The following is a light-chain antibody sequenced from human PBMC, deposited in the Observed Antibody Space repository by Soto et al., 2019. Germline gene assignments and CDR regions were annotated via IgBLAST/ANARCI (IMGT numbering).Light chain of an antibody. CDR1: QGISSY. J-gene: IGKJ1*01. CDR2: AAS. V-gene: IGKV1-9*01. CDR3: LQDYNYPWT. Sequence: DVQFTQSPSFLSASVLDRVTITCRASQGISSYLAWYQQKPGKAPKLLIYAASTLQSGVPSRFSGSGSGTDFTLTISSLQPEDFATYYCLQDYNYPWTFGQGTKVDIK.